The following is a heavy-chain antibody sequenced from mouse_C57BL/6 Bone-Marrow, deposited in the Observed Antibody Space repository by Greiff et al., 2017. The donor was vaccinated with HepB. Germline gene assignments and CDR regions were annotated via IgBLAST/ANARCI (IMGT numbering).Heavy chain of an antibody. D-gene: IGHD2-2*01. V-gene: IGHV1-74*01. CDR1: GYTFTSYW. Sequence: QVHVKQPGAELVKPGASVKVSCKASGYTFTSYWMHWVKQRPGQGLEWIGRIHPSDSDTNYNQKFKGKATLTVDKSSSTAYMQLSSLTSEDSAVYYCARQGYYGYDFDYWGQGTTLTVSS. CDR2: IHPSDSDT. J-gene: IGHJ2*01. CDR3: ARQGYYGYDFDY.